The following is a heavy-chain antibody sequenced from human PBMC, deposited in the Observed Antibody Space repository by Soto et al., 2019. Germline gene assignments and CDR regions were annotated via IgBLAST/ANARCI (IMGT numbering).Heavy chain of an antibody. Sequence: ASKTVSLTCTVSGGPISSDNNYWSWIRQPPGKGLEWIGYIYHSGSTYYNPSLKSRVTISVDTSKNQFSLKLSSVTAADTSVYYCARERPDGARLDPWGQGTLVTVSS. J-gene: IGHJ5*02. CDR3: ARERPDGARLDP. D-gene: IGHD6-6*01. V-gene: IGHV4-30-4*01. CDR1: GGPISSDNNY. CDR2: IYHSGST.